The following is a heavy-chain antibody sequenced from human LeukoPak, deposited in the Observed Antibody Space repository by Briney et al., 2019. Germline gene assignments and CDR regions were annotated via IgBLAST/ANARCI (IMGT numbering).Heavy chain of an antibody. CDR1: GGSFSGYY. CDR3: ASYLLWFGELTPYGR. D-gene: IGHD3-10*01. Sequence: PSETLSLTCAVYGGSFSGYYWSWIRQPPGKGLEWIGEINHSGSTNYNPSLKSRVTVSVDTSKNQFSLKLSSVTAADTAVYYCASYLLWFGELTPYGRWGQGTLVTVSS. V-gene: IGHV4-34*01. CDR2: INHSGST. J-gene: IGHJ4*02.